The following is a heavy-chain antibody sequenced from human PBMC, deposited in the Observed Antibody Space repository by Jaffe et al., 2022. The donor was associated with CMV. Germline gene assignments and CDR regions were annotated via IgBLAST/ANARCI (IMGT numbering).Heavy chain of an antibody. CDR3: AKGYMGATRRPQKDYGMDV. V-gene: IGHV3-23*01. D-gene: IGHD1-26*01. J-gene: IGHJ6*02. CDR1: GFTFSSYA. CDR2: ISGSGGST. Sequence: EVQLLESGGGLVQPGGSLRLSCAASGFTFSSYAMSWVRQAPGKGLEWVSAISGSGGSTYYADSVKGRFTISRDNSKNTLYLQMNSLRAEDTAVYYCAKGYMGATRRPQKDYGMDVWGQGTTVTVSS.